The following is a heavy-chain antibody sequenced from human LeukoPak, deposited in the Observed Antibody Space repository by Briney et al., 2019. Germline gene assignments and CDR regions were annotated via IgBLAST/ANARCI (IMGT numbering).Heavy chain of an antibody. Sequence: ASVKVSCKASGYSFTMYYIHWVRQAPGQGLEWMGMINPSDGATTYARRFQGRVTMTRDTSTSTVYMELSSLRSEDTAVYYCARELLRRWSAAGTSLIYYYYGMDVWGQGTTVTVSS. J-gene: IGHJ6*02. CDR2: INPSDGAT. D-gene: IGHD6-13*01. CDR1: GYSFTMYY. CDR3: ARELLRRWSAAGTSLIYYYYGMDV. V-gene: IGHV1-46*01.